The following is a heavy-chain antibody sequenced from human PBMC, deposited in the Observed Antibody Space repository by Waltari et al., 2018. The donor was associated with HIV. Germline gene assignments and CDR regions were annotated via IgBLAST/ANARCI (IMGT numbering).Heavy chain of an antibody. J-gene: IGHJ6*02. Sequence: QVQLVQSGAEVKKPGSSVQVSCKASGGTFSRYTISWVRPAPGQGLEWMGRIIPILGIANYAQKFQGRVTITADKSTSTAYMELSSLRSEDTAVYYCARGTDPIAARRYYGMDVWGQGTTVTVSS. CDR2: IIPILGIA. D-gene: IGHD6-6*01. CDR3: ARGTDPIAARRYYGMDV. V-gene: IGHV1-69*02. CDR1: GGTFSRYT.